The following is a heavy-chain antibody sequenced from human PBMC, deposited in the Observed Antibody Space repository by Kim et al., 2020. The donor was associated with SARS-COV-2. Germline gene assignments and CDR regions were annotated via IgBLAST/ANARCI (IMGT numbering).Heavy chain of an antibody. CDR2: IKQDGSEK. Sequence: GGSLRLSCAASGFTFSSYWMSWVRQAPGKGLEWVANIKQDGSEKYYVDSVKGRFTISRDNAKNSLYLQMNSLRAEDTAVYYCARDAGLAVGATADFDYWGQGTLVTVSS. J-gene: IGHJ4*02. D-gene: IGHD1-26*01. V-gene: IGHV3-7*01. CDR3: ARDAGLAVGATADFDY. CDR1: GFTFSSYW.